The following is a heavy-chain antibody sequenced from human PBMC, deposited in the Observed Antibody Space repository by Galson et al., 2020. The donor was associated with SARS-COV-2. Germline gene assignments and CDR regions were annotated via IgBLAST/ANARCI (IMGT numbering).Heavy chain of an antibody. D-gene: IGHD2-15*01. V-gene: IGHV4-31*03. Sequence: ASETLSLTCTVSGGSISSGGYYWSWIRQHPGKGLEWIGYIYYSGSTYYNPSLKSRVTISVDTSKNQFSLKLSSVTAADTAVYYCARAVDLPGPFDYWGQGTLVTVSS. CDR2: IYYSGST. CDR1: GGSISSGGYY. CDR3: ARAVDLPGPFDY. J-gene: IGHJ4*02.